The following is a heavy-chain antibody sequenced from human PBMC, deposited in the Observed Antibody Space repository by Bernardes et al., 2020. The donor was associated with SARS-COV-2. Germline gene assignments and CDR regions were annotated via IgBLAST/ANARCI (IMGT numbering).Heavy chain of an antibody. D-gene: IGHD2-2*01. CDR2: IYYSGTT. J-gene: IGHJ6*02. CDR1: GGSISNSPYY. CDR3: ATVFCSTTSCYNPSDPYYYYYGLDV. V-gene: IGHV4-39*01. Sequence: SEPLSLTCTVSGGSISNSPYYWGWLRQPPGKGLEWIGSIYYSGTTSYNPSLKSRITISVDTSKNQFSLKLTSVTAADTAVYYCATVFCSTTSCYNPSDPYYYYYGLDVWGQGTTVTVSS.